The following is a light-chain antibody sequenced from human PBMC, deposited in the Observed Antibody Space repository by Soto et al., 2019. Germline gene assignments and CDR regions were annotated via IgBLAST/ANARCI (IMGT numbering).Light chain of an antibody. CDR3: QQYHRSSIT. CDR1: QSVSSSY. Sequence: DTVLTQSPGPLSLSPGERATLSCRASQSVSSSYLAWYQQKPGQAPRLLIYGASSRATGIPDRFSGSGSGTDFTLAINSLQPDDFATYYCQQYHRSSITFGQGTRLEIK. CDR2: GAS. J-gene: IGKJ5*01. V-gene: IGKV3-20*01.